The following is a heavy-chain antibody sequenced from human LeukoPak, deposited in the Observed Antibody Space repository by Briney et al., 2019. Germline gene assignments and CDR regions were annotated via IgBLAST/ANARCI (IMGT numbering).Heavy chain of an antibody. CDR2: ISSNSRYI. CDR1: GFTFSSYS. V-gene: IGHV3-21*06. J-gene: IGHJ4*02. Sequence: PGGSLRLSCAASGFTFSSYSMNWVRQAPGKGLEWVSSISSNSRYIYYADSMRGRFTLSRDNAKNSLYLQMNSLKPEDTAVYYCARVAEAAAFDSWGQGTLVTVSS. CDR3: ARVAEAAAFDS. D-gene: IGHD6-13*01.